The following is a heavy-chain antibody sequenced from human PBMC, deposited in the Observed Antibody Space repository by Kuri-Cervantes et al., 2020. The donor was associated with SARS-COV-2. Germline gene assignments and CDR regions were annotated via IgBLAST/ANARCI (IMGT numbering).Heavy chain of an antibody. CDR2: ISYDGSNK. D-gene: IGHD3-10*01. Sequence: GESLKISCAASGFTFSSYGMHWVRQAPGKGLEWVAVISYDGSNKYYADSVKGRFTISRDNSKNTLYLQMNSLRAEDTAVYYCAKTGRYYGMDVWGQGTTVTVAS. J-gene: IGHJ6*02. V-gene: IGHV3-30*18. CDR1: GFTFSSYG. CDR3: AKTGRYYGMDV.